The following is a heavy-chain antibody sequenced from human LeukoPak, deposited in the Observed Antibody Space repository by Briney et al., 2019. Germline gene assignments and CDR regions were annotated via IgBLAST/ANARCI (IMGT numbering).Heavy chain of an antibody. V-gene: IGHV3-7*01. CDR3: ASCDDGYNCTFDI. CDR2: MKGDGSEQ. D-gene: IGHD5-24*01. CDR1: GFTFSNYW. Sequence: GGSLRLSCATSGFTFSNYWMTWVRQAPGRWLEWVANMKGDGSEQFYADSVKGRFTISRDNAKNSLYLQMNSLRAEDTAVYYCASCDDGYNCTFDIWGQGTMVTVSS. J-gene: IGHJ3*02.